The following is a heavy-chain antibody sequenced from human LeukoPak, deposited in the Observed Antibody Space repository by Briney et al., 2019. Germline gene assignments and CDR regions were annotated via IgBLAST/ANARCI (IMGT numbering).Heavy chain of an antibody. Sequence: GGSLRLSCAASGFTFSGCWMTWVRQAPGKGLEWVANINQDESAKFYGGSVKGRFTISRDNSKNSLFLQMNSLRPEDTAVYYCARGRDGYRDAFDIWGQGTMVTVSS. J-gene: IGHJ3*02. D-gene: IGHD5-24*01. CDR2: INQDESAK. CDR1: GFTFSGCW. CDR3: ARGRDGYRDAFDI. V-gene: IGHV3-7*01.